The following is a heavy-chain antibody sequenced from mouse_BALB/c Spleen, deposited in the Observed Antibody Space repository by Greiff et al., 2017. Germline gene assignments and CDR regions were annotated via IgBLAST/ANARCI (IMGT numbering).Heavy chain of an antibody. V-gene: IGHV5-12-2*01. CDR2: ISNGGGST. CDR3: ARHTGLPYYYAMDY. J-gene: IGHJ4*01. D-gene: IGHD2-2*01. Sequence: EVKVVESGGGLVQPGGSLKLSCAASGFTFSSYTMSWVRQTPEKRLEWVAYISNGGGSTYYPDTVKGRFTISRDNAKNTLYLQMSSLKSEDTAMYYCARHTGLPYYYAMDYWGQGTSVTVSS. CDR1: GFTFSSYT.